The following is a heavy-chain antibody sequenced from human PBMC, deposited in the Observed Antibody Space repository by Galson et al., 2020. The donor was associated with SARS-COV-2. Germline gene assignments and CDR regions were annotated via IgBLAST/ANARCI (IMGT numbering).Heavy chain of an antibody. D-gene: IGHD4-17*01. CDR3: AKDRGNDYGDQLDF. CDR1: GFTFSRYA. J-gene: IGHJ4*02. CDR2: ISGGGST. V-gene: IGHV3-23*01. Sequence: GESLKISCAASGFTFSRYALAWVRQAPGKGLEWVSGISGGGSTYYVDSVKGRFTISRDTSQNTVHLQMSSLRAEDTAVYYCAKDRGNDYGDQLDFWGQGTLVTVSS.